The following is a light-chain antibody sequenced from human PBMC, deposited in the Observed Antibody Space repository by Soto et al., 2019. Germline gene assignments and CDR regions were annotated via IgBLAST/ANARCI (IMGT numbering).Light chain of an antibody. CDR1: NIGSKS. CDR3: QVWDSSSELVV. J-gene: IGLJ2*01. V-gene: IGLV3-21*04. CDR2: YNS. Sequence: SYELAQPPSESVAPGKTARITCGGNNIGSKSVHGYQQKPGQAPVVVIYYNSDRPSGIPERFSGSNSGNTATLTISSVEAGDEADYHCQVWDSSSELVVFGGGTKLTVL.